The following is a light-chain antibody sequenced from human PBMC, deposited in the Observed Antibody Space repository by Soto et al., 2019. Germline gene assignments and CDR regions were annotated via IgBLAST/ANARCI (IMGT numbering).Light chain of an antibody. J-gene: IGKJ1*01. Sequence: EKVMTQSPATLSVSPGERATLSCRASQSVSSDLAWYQQKPGQAPRLLIYGASTRATGIPARFSGSGSGTEFTLTISSPQSEDFAVYYCQQYNNWPPWTFGQGTKVDI. CDR3: QQYNNWPPWT. V-gene: IGKV3-15*01. CDR2: GAS. CDR1: QSVSSD.